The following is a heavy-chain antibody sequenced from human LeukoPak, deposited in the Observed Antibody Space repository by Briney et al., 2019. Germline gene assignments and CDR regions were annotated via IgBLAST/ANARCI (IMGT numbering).Heavy chain of an antibody. CDR1: GYTFTSYD. CDR3: AREIGPRQLHLWGSAFDY. Sequence: APVKVSCKASGYTFTSYDINWVRQATGQGLEWMGWMNPNSGNTGYAQKFQGRVTMTRNTSISTAYMELSSLRSEDTAMYYCAREIGPRQLHLWGSAFDYWGQGTLVTVSS. J-gene: IGHJ4*02. V-gene: IGHV1-8*01. CDR2: MNPNSGNT. D-gene: IGHD5-18*01.